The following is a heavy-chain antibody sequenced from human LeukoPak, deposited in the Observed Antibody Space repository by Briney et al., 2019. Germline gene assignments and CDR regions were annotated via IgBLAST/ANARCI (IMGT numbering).Heavy chain of an antibody. V-gene: IGHV3-30*02. CDR1: GFTFSSYA. CDR2: IRYDGSNK. Sequence: PGGSLRLSCAASGFTFSSYAMHWVRQAPGKGLEWVAFIRYDGSNKYYADSVKGRFTISRDNSKNTLYLQMNSLRAEDTAVYYCAKDQYYYDSSGDFDYWGQGTLVTVSS. J-gene: IGHJ4*02. D-gene: IGHD3-22*01. CDR3: AKDQYYYDSSGDFDY.